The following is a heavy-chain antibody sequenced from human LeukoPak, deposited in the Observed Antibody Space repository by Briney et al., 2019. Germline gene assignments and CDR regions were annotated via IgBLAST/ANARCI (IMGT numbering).Heavy chain of an antibody. CDR1: GFTFSNFA. CDR2: ITGYGAT. Sequence: SGGSLRLSCAASGFTFSNFAMMWVRQAPGTGLQWVSTITGYGATFYADSVRGRFTIFRDTSMNPLFLQMNSLGAEDTAVYYCAKGAAAGKVDWFDPWGQGTLVTVSS. CDR3: AKGAAAGKVDWFDP. J-gene: IGHJ5*02. D-gene: IGHD6-13*01. V-gene: IGHV3-23*01.